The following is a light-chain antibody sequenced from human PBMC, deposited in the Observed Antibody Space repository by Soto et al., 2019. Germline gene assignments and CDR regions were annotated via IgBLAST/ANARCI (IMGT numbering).Light chain of an antibody. V-gene: IGKV3-15*01. Sequence: EIVMTQSPATLSVSPGERATLSCRASQSVSSNLAWYQQKPGQAPRLLIYGASTRATDIPARFSGSGSGTDFTLSISIPQSEDFAVYYCQQYNNSLFTFGQGTRLEIK. CDR2: GAS. CDR1: QSVSSN. J-gene: IGKJ5*01. CDR3: QQYNNSLFT.